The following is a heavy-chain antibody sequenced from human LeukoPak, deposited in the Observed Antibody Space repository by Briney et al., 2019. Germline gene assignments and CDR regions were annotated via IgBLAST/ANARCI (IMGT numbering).Heavy chain of an antibody. J-gene: IGHJ4*02. V-gene: IGHV3-11*01. CDR3: ARDYYDSGGYSTFDY. D-gene: IGHD3-22*01. Sequence: GGSLRLSCAASGFIFSDYYMSWIRQAPGKGLEWVPYISSSGSTIYYADSVKGRFTISRDNAKNSLYLQMDSLRAEDTAVYSCARDYYDSGGYSTFDYWGQETLVTVSS. CDR1: GFIFSDYY. CDR2: ISSSGSTI.